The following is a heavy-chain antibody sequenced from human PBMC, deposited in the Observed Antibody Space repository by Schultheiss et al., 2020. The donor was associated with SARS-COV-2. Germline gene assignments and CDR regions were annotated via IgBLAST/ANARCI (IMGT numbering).Heavy chain of an antibody. J-gene: IGHJ2*01. Sequence: GGSLRLSCAASGFTVSSNYMSWVRQAPGKGLELVSVIYSGGSTYYADSVKGRFTISRDNAKNSLYLQMNSLRAEDTAVYYCARGIAAAGTDAFDIWGRGTLVTVSS. D-gene: IGHD6-13*01. CDR2: IYSGGST. CDR1: GFTVSSNY. V-gene: IGHV3-53*01. CDR3: ARGIAAAGTDAFDI.